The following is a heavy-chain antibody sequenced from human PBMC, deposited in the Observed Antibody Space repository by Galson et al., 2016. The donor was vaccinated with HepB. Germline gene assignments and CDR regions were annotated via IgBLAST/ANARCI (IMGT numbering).Heavy chain of an antibody. CDR3: AKDSGAYYYDSSGYRRNPFDI. J-gene: IGHJ3*02. CDR2: ISWNSGSI. V-gene: IGHV3-9*01. D-gene: IGHD3-22*01. Sequence: SLRLSCAASGFTLDHYAMHWVRQAPGKGLEWVSGISWNSGSIGYTDSVKGRFTISRDNANNSLYLQMNSLRARDTALYYCAKDSGAYYYDSSGYRRNPFDIWGQGTMVTVSS. CDR1: GFTLDHYA.